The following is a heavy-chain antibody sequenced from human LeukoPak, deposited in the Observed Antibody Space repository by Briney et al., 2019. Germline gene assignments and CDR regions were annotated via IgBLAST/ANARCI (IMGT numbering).Heavy chain of an antibody. CDR2: VYYSGST. V-gene: IGHV4-59*01. J-gene: IGHJ3*02. D-gene: IGHD3-10*01. CDR1: SGSISSYY. CDR3: ARVYGDYYGSGSYYSDAFAI. Sequence: SETLSLTCTGSSGSISSYYWSWIRQPPGKGREGIGYVYYSGSTNYNPSLKSRVTISVNTSQNQFSLKLSSVTAADTAVYYCARVYGDYYGSGSYYSDAFAIWGQGTMVTVSS.